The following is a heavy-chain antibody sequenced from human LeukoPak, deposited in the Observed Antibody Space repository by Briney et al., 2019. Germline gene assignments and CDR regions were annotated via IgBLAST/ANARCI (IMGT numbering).Heavy chain of an antibody. D-gene: IGHD6-6*01. Sequence: GGSLRLSCAASGFTFSSDAMSWVRQAPGKGLEWVSGISGSGGDTYYADSVKGRFTISRDNSKNTLYLQMNSLRPEDTAVYFCARDRHVPGLYYYYMDVWGKGTTVTVSS. CDR2: ISGSGGDT. CDR1: GFTFSSDA. V-gene: IGHV3-23*01. CDR3: ARDRHVPGLYYYYMDV. J-gene: IGHJ6*03.